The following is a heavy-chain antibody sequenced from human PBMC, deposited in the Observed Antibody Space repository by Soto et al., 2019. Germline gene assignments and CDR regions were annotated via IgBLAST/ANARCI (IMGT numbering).Heavy chain of an antibody. J-gene: IGHJ3*01. V-gene: IGHV1-2*02. D-gene: IGHD6-13*01. CDR2: INPNTGET. Sequence: GASVKVSCKASGYTFSAYYMHWVRQAPGQGLEWMGWINPNTGETSYPQRFQGRVTMTRDTSRTTGYMELNSLTSDDTAVFFFARGEGAAGTVRFAFDFWGHGTTVTVSS. CDR3: ARGEGAAGTVRFAFDF. CDR1: GYTFSAYY.